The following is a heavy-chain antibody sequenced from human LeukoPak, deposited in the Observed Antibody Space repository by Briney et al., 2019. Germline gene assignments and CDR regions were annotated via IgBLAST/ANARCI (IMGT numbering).Heavy chain of an antibody. J-gene: IGHJ4*02. Sequence: GGSLRLSCAASGFTLSTYWMRWVRQAPGKWPLWVSRINGDGTNTPYAHCVKGRFTISRDNAKNTLYLQMNSMRAEDTAAYYCARGSSSGWPDYFDHWGQGILVIVSS. V-gene: IGHV3-74*01. CDR3: ARGSSSGWPDYFDH. D-gene: IGHD6-19*01. CDR2: INGDGTNT. CDR1: GFTLSTYW.